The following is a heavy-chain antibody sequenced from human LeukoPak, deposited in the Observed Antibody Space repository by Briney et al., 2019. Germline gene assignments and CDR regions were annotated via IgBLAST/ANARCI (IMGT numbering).Heavy chain of an antibody. Sequence: SETLSLTCALSGYSISSGYYWGWIRQPPGKGLEWIGSIYHSGSTYYNPSLKSRVTISVDTSKNQFSLKLSSVTAADTAVYYCARRVFPDYFDYWGQGTLVTVSS. J-gene: IGHJ4*02. D-gene: IGHD6-13*01. CDR2: IYHSGST. V-gene: IGHV4-38-2*01. CDR3: ARRVFPDYFDY. CDR1: GYSISSGYY.